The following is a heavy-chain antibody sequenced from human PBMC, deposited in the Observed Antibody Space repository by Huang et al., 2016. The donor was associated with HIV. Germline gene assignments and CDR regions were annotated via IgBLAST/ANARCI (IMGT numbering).Heavy chain of an antibody. CDR1: GGSFRNYF. Sequence: QVHLQQWGAGLLKPSEALSLTCAVYGGSFRNYFWSWIHQPPGKGLEWIGENNHSGRTSYSPSLKSRVTISVDTSKNQFSLKLSSVTAADTAVYYCARVEINTLTGYFSSFDNWGQGTLVTVSS. CDR3: ARVEINTLTGYFSSFDN. CDR2: NNHSGRT. J-gene: IGHJ4*02. D-gene: IGHD3-9*01. V-gene: IGHV4-34*01.